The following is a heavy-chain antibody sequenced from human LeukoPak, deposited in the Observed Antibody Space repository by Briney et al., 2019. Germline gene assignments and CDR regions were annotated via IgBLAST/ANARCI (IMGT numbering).Heavy chain of an antibody. V-gene: IGHV3-30*18. CDR2: ISYDGSNK. CDR1: GFTFSSYG. D-gene: IGHD3-22*01. CDR3: AKDGTMIAFLDY. Sequence: GGSLRLSCAASGFTFSSYGMHWVRQAPGKGLEWVAVISYDGSNKYYADSVKGRFTISRDNSKNTLYLQMNSLRAEDTAVYYCAKDGTMIAFLDYWDQGTLVTVSS. J-gene: IGHJ4*02.